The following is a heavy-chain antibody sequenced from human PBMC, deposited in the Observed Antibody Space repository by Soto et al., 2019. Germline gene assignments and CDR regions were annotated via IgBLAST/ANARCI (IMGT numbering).Heavy chain of an antibody. CDR2: IYYSGST. CDR1: GGSISSGDYY. V-gene: IGHV4-30-4*01. Sequence: QVQLQESGPGLVKPSQTLSLTCTVSGGSISSGDYYWSWIRQPPGKGLEWIGYIYYSGSTYYNPALKSRVXXSXDXXKNQFSLKLSSVTAADTAVYYCARMTGTRYNWFDPWGQGTLVTVSS. CDR3: ARMTGTRYNWFDP. J-gene: IGHJ5*02. D-gene: IGHD1-1*01.